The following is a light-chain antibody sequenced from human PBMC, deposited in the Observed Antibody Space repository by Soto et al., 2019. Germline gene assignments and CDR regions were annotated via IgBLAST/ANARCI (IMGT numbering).Light chain of an antibody. V-gene: IGKV1-27*01. J-gene: IGKJ3*01. CDR2: AAS. CDR3: QKYNSAPRT. CDR1: QSISSY. Sequence: DIQMTQSPSSLSASVGDRVTITCWASQSISSYLNWYQQKPGKVPKLLIYAASSLQGGVPSRFSGSGPGTDFTLTISSLQPEDVATYYCQKYNSAPRTFGPGTKVDIK.